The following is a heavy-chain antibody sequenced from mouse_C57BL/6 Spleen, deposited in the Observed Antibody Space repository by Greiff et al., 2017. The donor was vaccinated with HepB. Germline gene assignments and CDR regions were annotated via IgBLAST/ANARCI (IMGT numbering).Heavy chain of an antibody. CDR3: ASGAQLGHGWYFDV. Sequence: EVKLMESGGGLVKPGGSLKLSCAASGFTFSDYGMHWVRQAPEKGLEWVAYISSGSSTIYYADTVKGRFTISRDNAKNTLFLQMTSLRSEDTAMYYCASGAQLGHGWYFDVWGTGTTVTVSS. CDR2: ISSGSSTI. D-gene: IGHD4-1*02. J-gene: IGHJ1*03. V-gene: IGHV5-17*01. CDR1: GFTFSDYG.